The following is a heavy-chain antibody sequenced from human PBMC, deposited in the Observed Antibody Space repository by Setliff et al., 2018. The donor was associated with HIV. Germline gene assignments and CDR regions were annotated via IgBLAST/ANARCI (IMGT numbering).Heavy chain of an antibody. V-gene: IGHV4-4*09. D-gene: IGHD5-12*01. CDR1: GGSISSYY. CDR3: ARGPVSGYDRGWVDS. Sequence: SETLSLTCTVSGGSISSYYWSWIRQPPGKGLEWIGYIYTSGSTNYNPSLKSRVTISVDTSKNQFSLKVTSVTAADTAIYYCARGPVSGYDRGWVDSWGQGTQVTVSS. CDR2: IYTSGST. J-gene: IGHJ4*02.